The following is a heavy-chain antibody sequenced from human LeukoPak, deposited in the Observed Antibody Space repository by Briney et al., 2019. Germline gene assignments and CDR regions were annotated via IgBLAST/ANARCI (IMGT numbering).Heavy chain of an antibody. CDR2: INPSGGST. V-gene: IGHV1-46*01. D-gene: IGHD4-17*01. CDR3: ATGTTVTQYFYYYYMDV. Sequence: ASVTVSCKASGYTFTSYYMHWVRQAPGQGLEWMGIINPSGGSTSYAQQFQGRVTMTRDTSTSTVYMELSSLRSEDTAVYYCATGTTVTQYFYYYYMDVWGKGTTVTISS. CDR1: GYTFTSYY. J-gene: IGHJ6*03.